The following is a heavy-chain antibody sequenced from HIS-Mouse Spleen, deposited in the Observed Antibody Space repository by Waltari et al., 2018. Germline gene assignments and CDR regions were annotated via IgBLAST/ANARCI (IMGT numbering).Heavy chain of an antibody. CDR2: IDWDDDK. J-gene: IGHJ4*02. Sequence: QVTLRESGPALVKPTQTLTLTCTFSGFSLSTSGMFVSWIRSPPGKALEWLARIDWDDDKYYSTSLKTRLTISKDTSKNQVVLTMTNMDPVDTATYYCARIAEGYSSGWYAFDYWGQGTLVTVSS. CDR1: GFSLSTSGMF. D-gene: IGHD6-19*01. V-gene: IGHV2-70*15. CDR3: ARIAEGYSSGWYAFDY.